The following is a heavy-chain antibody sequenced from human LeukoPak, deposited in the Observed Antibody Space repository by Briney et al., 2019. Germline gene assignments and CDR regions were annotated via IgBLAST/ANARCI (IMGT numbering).Heavy chain of an antibody. CDR3: ARAHSSSSI. CDR2: IIPILGIA. CDR1: GGTFSSYA. J-gene: IGHJ4*02. V-gene: IGHV1-69*04. Sequence: VASVKVSCKASGGTFSSYAISWVRQAPGQGLEWMGRIIPILGIANYAQKFQGRVTITADKSTSTAYMELSSLRSEDTAVYYGARAHSSSSIWGQGTLVTVSS. D-gene: IGHD6-6*01.